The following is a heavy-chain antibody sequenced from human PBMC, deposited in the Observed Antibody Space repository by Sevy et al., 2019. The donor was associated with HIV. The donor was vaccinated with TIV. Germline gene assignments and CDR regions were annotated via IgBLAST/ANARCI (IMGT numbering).Heavy chain of an antibody. V-gene: IGHV3-30-3*01. Sequence: GGSLRPSCAASGFMFVSYSVHWVRQAPGKGLEGVAVISYAGSIKYYADSVKGRFTISRDNSKNTLYLQMNSLRAEDTAVYYCARDVAFTTEYSYGMDVWGQGTTVTVSS. J-gene: IGHJ6*02. CDR3: ARDVAFTTEYSYGMDV. CDR2: ISYAGSIK. D-gene: IGHD4-17*01. CDR1: GFMFVSYS.